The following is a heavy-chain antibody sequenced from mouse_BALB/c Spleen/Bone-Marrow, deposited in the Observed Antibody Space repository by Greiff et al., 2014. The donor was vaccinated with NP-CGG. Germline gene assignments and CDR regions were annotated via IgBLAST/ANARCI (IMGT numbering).Heavy chain of an antibody. CDR1: GYTFTSYY. CDR3: SRGGNFDVMDY. J-gene: IGHJ4*01. D-gene: IGHD2-1*01. CDR2: INPSNGAN. Sequence: QVQLQQSGAELVKPGASVKLSCKASGYTFTSYYMFWVKQRPGQGLEWIGGINPSNGANNFNEKSKSKATLTVDKSSSTAYTQLSSLTSEDSAVYYCSRGGNFDVMDYWGQGTSVTVSS. V-gene: IGHV1S81*02.